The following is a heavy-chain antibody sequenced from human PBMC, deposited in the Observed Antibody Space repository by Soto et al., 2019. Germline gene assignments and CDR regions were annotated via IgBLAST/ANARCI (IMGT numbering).Heavy chain of an antibody. Sequence: QVQLVESGGGVVQPGRSLRLSCAASGFTFSSYAMHWVRQAPGKGLEWVAVISYDGSNKYYADSVKGRFTISRDNSKNTVYLQKNSLRAEDTAVYYCAREEGDYYDSRGHSPLFDYWGQGTLVTVSS. CDR2: ISYDGSNK. J-gene: IGHJ4*02. CDR3: AREEGDYYDSRGHSPLFDY. V-gene: IGHV3-30-3*01. D-gene: IGHD3-22*01. CDR1: GFTFSSYA.